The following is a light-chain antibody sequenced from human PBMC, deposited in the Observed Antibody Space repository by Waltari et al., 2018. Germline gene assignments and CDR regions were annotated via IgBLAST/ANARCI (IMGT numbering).Light chain of an antibody. CDR1: SSDVGVHTF. CDR2: GFT. CDR3: SSYRSSAIVV. V-gene: IGLV2-14*03. J-gene: IGLJ2*01. Sequence: SALTQPAPLSGPPGQSITISCTGTSSDVGVHTFFSWYQQPPGKAPKLIIFGFTNRPSGISDRFSGSKSGNTASLTISGLQAEDEGEYYCSSYRSSAIVVFGGGTKLSVL.